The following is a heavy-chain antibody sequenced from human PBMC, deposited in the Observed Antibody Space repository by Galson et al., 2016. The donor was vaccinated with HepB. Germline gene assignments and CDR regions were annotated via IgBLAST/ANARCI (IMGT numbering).Heavy chain of an antibody. V-gene: IGHV3-30*14. Sequence: SLRLSCAASGFSFRSYAMHWVRQAPGKGLEWVGLTSYDGGIKFYADSVRGRFTISRDNSKNTLYVQMNSLRPEDTAVYYCARDILTVTMPPYFYGLDVWGKGTTVTVSS. CDR3: ARDILTVTMPPYFYGLDV. CDR2: TSYDGGIK. CDR1: GFSFRSYA. J-gene: IGHJ6*04. D-gene: IGHD4-17*01.